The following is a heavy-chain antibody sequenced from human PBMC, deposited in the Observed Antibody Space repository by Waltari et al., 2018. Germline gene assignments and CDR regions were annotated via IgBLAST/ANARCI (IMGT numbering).Heavy chain of an antibody. V-gene: IGHV3-30*18. J-gene: IGHJ3*02. CDR1: GFTFSSYG. CDR2: ISYDGSNK. D-gene: IGHD1-26*01. Sequence: QVQLVESGGGVVQPGRSLRLSCAASGFTFSSYGMHWVRQAPGKGLEWVAVISYDGSNKYYADSGKGRFTISRDNSKNTLYLQMNSLRAEDTAVYYCAKDRVDGSYGPDAFDIWGQGTMVTVSS. CDR3: AKDRVDGSYGPDAFDI.